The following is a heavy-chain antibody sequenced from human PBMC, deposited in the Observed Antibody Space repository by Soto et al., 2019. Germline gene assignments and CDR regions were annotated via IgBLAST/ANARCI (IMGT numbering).Heavy chain of an antibody. CDR1: GFTFSSYS. D-gene: IGHD3-22*01. CDR3: ARGLYYYDSSGYYGN. CDR2: ISSSSSYI. J-gene: IGHJ4*02. Sequence: GGSLRLSCAASGFTFSSYSMNWVRQAPGKGLEWVSSISSSSSYIYYADSVKGRFTISRDNAKNSLYLQMNSLRAEDTAVYYCARGLYYYDSSGYYGNWGQGTLVTVS. V-gene: IGHV3-21*01.